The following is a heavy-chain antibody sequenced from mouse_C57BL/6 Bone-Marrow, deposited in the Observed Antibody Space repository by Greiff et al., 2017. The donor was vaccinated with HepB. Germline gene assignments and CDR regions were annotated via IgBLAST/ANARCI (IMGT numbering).Heavy chain of an antibody. CDR1: GFSLPSYG. Sequence: VQLQQSGPGPVQPPQSLSITCTVSGFSLPSYGVHWVRQSPGKVLGWLGVIWRGGSTDYNAAFMSRLSITKDNSKSQVFFKMNSLQADDTAIYYCAKTLLLSYAMDYWGQGTSVTVSS. V-gene: IGHV2-5*01. J-gene: IGHJ4*01. CDR2: IWRGGST. CDR3: AKTLLLSYAMDY. D-gene: IGHD1-2*01.